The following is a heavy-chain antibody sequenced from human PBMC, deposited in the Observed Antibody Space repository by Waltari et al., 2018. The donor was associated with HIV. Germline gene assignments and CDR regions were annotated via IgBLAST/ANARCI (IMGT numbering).Heavy chain of an antibody. D-gene: IGHD3-10*01. V-gene: IGHV4-59*13. Sequence: QVQLRESGPGLVKPSETLSLTCSLSGGSLSDYYWSWIRQSPGKALEWIGYIFHSGSANYNPSLKSRVTMSVDTSKNQFSLKMISVTAADTAVYYCARGNDVIGNWFDPWGRGTRVIVSS. CDR1: GGSLSDYY. CDR2: IFHSGSA. CDR3: ARGNDVIGNWFDP. J-gene: IGHJ5*02.